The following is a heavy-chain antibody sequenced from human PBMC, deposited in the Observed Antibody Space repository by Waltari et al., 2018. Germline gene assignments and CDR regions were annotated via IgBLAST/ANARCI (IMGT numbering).Heavy chain of an antibody. Sequence: EEQLVESGGGLVQPGGSLRLSCAVSGLTFNINYIGWVRQAPGKGLEWVSVIYSGGNTYYADSVKGRFIISRDTSKNTLYLQMNSLRAEDTAIYYCARDHHVLRFSYGLDVWGQGTTVTVSS. CDR3: ARDHHVLRFSYGLDV. J-gene: IGHJ6*02. CDR1: GLTFNINY. V-gene: IGHV3-66*01. D-gene: IGHD3-3*01. CDR2: IYSGGNT.